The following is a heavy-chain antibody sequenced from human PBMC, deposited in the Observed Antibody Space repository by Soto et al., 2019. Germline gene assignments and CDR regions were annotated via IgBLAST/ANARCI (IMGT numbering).Heavy chain of an antibody. CDR2: ISGSGGST. CDR1: GFTFSSYA. V-gene: IGHV3-23*01. CDR3: AKSGDGSGSYYSEPLYYYYYMDV. D-gene: IGHD3-10*01. Sequence: GGSLRLSCAASGFTFSSYAMSWVRQAPGKGLEWVSAISGSGGSTYYADSVKGRFTISRDNSKNTLYLQMNSLRAEDTAVYYCAKSGDGSGSYYSEPLYYYYYMDVWGKGTTVTVSS. J-gene: IGHJ6*03.